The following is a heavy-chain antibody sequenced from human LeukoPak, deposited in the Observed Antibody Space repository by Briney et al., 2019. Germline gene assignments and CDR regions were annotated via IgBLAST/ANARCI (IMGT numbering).Heavy chain of an antibody. J-gene: IGHJ4*02. CDR3: TKEYCSGGSCLNY. D-gene: IGHD2-15*01. Sequence: QPGGSLRLSCAASGFTFSSYGMHWVRQAPGKGLEGVAFIRNEGINKYYADSVKGRFTISRDNSRNTLYLQMNSLRAEDTAVYYCTKEYCSGGSCLNYWGQGTLVTVSS. CDR1: GFTFSSYG. CDR2: IRNEGINK. V-gene: IGHV3-30*02.